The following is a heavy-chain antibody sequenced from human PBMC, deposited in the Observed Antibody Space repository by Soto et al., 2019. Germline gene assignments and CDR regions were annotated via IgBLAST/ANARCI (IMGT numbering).Heavy chain of an antibody. Sequence: QVQMVQSGAEVKKPGSSARVSCKVSGGTFSRHSISWVRQAPGQGLEWMGGIIPIFDATQYAQKFQGRLTITADQSTPTFNMDLSGLRPEDTVIYYCARDSTSVRGSWGHGTLVTVS. J-gene: IGHJ4*01. CDR2: IIPIFDAT. V-gene: IGHV1-69*01. D-gene: IGHD3-10*01. CDR3: ARDSTSVRGS. CDR1: GGTFSRHS.